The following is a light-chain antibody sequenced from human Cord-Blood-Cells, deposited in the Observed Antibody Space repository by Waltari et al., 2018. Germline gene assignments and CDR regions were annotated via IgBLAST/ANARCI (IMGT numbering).Light chain of an antibody. V-gene: IGLV2-14*03. CDR3: SSYTSSSTLV. J-gene: IGLJ3*02. CDR1: SSDVGGYNY. Sequence: QSALTQPASVSGSPGQSITISCTGTSSDVGGYNYVSCYQQHPGKAPKLMIYDVSNRPSGVSNRFSGPKSGNTASLTISGLQAEDEADYYCSSYTSSSTLVFGGGTKLTVL. CDR2: DVS.